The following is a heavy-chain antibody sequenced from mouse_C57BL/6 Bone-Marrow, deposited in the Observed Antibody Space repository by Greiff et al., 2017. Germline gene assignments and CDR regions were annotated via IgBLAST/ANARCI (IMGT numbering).Heavy chain of an antibody. Sequence: EVQGVESGGGLVQPGGSMKLSCVASGFTFSNYWMNWVRQSPEKGLEWVAQIRLKSDNYATHYAESVKGRFTISRDDSKSSVYLQMNNLRAEDTGIYYCTGYGSSQAWFAYWGQGTLVTVSA. D-gene: IGHD1-1*01. J-gene: IGHJ3*01. CDR1: GFTFSNYW. V-gene: IGHV6-3*01. CDR3: TGYGSSQAWFAY. CDR2: IRLKSDNYAT.